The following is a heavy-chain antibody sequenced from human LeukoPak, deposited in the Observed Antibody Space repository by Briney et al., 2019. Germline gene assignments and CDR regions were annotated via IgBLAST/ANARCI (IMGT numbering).Heavy chain of an antibody. V-gene: IGHV4-39*07. D-gene: IGHD6-13*01. CDR3: ARSGTYQHSSSYDY. J-gene: IGHJ4*02. Sequence: SETLSLTCSVSGDSISSSDYYWGWIRQPPGKGLEWIGEINHSGSSNYNPSLKSRVTISVDTSKNQFSLKLSSVTAADTAVYYCARSGTYQHSSSYDYWGQGTLVTVSS. CDR2: INHSGSS. CDR1: GDSISSSDYY.